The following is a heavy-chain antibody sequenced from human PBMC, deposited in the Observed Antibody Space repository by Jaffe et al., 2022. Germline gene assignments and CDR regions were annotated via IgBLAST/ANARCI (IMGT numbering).Heavy chain of an antibody. D-gene: IGHD3-22*01. V-gene: IGHV3-49*04. CDR1: GFTFGDYA. CDR2: IRSKAYGGTT. CDR3: TRVTAKITMIVVVPTGSDY. Sequence: EVQLVESGGGLVQPGRSLRLSCTASGFTFGDYAMSWVRQAPGKGLEWVGFIRSKAYGGTTEYAASVKGRFTISRDDSKSIAYLQMNSLKTEDTAVYYCTRVTAKITMIVVVPTGSDYWGQGTLVTVSS. J-gene: IGHJ4*02.